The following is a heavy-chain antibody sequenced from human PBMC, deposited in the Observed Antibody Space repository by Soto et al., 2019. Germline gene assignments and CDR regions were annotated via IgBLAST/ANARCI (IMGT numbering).Heavy chain of an antibody. CDR1: GFTFSSYS. Sequence: EVQLVESGGGLVKPGGSLRLSCAASGFTFSSYSMNWVRQAPGKGLEWVSSISSSSSYIYYADSVKGRFTISRDNATNSLYLHMNSLRAEDTAVYYCARGRSAAGSYYYYYGMDVWGQGTTVTVSS. J-gene: IGHJ6*02. V-gene: IGHV3-21*01. CDR2: ISSSSSYI. CDR3: ARGRSAAGSYYYYYGMDV. D-gene: IGHD6-13*01.